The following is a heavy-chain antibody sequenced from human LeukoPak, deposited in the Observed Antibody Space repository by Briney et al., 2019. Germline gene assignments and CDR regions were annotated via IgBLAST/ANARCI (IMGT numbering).Heavy chain of an antibody. CDR2: IYYSGST. V-gene: IGHV4-59*01. J-gene: IGHJ6*02. CDR3: ARDNYYYYGMDV. Sequence: SETLSLTCTVSGGSISSYYWSWIRQPPGKGLEWIGYIYYSGSTNYNPSLKSRVTISVDTSKNQFSLKLSSVTAADTAVCYCARDNYYYYGMDVWGQGTTVTVSS. CDR1: GGSISSYY.